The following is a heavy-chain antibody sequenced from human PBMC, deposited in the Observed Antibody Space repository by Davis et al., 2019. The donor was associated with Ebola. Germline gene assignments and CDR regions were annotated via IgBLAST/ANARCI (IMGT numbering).Heavy chain of an antibody. CDR3: ARAAKAVAYYYYYMDV. CDR1: GYTFTSYD. J-gene: IGHJ6*03. CDR2: MNPNSGNT. V-gene: IGHV1-8*03. D-gene: IGHD6-19*01. Sequence: ASVQVSCKASGYTFTSYDINWVRQATGQGLEWMGWMNPNSGNTGYAQKFQGRVTITRNTSISTAYMELSSLRSEDTAVYYCARAAKAVAYYYYYMDVWGKGTTVTVSS.